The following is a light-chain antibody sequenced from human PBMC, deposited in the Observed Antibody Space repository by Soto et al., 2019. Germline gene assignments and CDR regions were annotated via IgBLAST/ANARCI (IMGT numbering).Light chain of an antibody. V-gene: IGKV1-39*01. J-gene: IGKJ3*01. CDR3: QQSYSTPFS. Sequence: DIQMTQSPSSLSASVGDRVTITCRASQSISSYLNWYQQKPGKAPKLLIYAASSLQSGVTSRFSGSGSGTDFTLTISSLQPEDFATYYCQQSYSTPFSFGPRTKVDIK. CDR1: QSISSY. CDR2: AAS.